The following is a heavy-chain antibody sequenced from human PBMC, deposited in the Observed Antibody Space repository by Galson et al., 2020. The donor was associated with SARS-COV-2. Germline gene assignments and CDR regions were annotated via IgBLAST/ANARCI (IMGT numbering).Heavy chain of an antibody. Sequence: ETSETLSLTCTVSGGSISSGGYYWNWIRQHPGKGLEWVGYIYYSGSTDDTFDNPSRKSRVTISMDTSKNQFSLDLSSVTAADTAVYYCVRDVVRGFNPREAFFDSWVQGTLVTVSS. J-gene: IGHJ4*02. V-gene: IGHV4-31*03. CDR3: VRDVVRGFNPREAFFDS. CDR2: IYYSGST. CDR1: GGSISSGGYY. D-gene: IGHD3-10*01.